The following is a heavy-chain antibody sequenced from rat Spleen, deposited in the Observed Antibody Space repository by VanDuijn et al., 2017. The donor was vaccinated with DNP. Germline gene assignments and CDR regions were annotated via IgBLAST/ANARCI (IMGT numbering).Heavy chain of an antibody. CDR3: ARHGDRNYWYFDF. Sequence: EVQLVESGGGLIPPGRSLKVSCEASGLPFRDYSMAWVRQTPETGLEWVANIIYDGSRTHYRDSVKGRFTISRDNAKSTLYLQMDSLRSEDTASYYCARHGDRNYWYFDFWGPGTMVTVSS. CDR2: IIYDGSRT. V-gene: IGHV5S10*01. D-gene: IGHD4-2*01. CDR1: GLPFRDYS. J-gene: IGHJ1*01.